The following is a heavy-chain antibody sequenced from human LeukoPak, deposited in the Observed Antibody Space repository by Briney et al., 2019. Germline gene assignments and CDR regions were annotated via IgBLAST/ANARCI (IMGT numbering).Heavy chain of an antibody. CDR3: AKDLGSSPQNYFDY. Sequence: GRSLRLSCAAYGFTFDDYAMHWVRQAPGKGLEWVSGISWNSGSIGYADSVKGRFTISRDNAKNSLYLQMNSLRAEDTALYYCAKDLGSSPQNYFDYWGQGTLVTVSS. CDR1: GFTFDDYA. V-gene: IGHV3-9*01. J-gene: IGHJ4*02. D-gene: IGHD2-2*01. CDR2: ISWNSGSI.